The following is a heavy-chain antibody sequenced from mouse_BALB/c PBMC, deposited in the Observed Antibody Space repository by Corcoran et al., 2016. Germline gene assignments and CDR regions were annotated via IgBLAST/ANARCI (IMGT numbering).Heavy chain of an antibody. Sequence: EVQLQQSGPELVKPGASVKMSCKASGYTFTDYYMKWVKQRHRKSLEWIGDINPNNGGTSYNQKFKGKATLTVDKSSSTDYMQLNSLTSEDSAVYYCARDWDWYFDVWGAGTTVTVSS. D-gene: IGHD4-1*01. V-gene: IGHV1-26*01. CDR3: ARDWDWYFDV. J-gene: IGHJ1*01. CDR1: GYTFTDYY. CDR2: INPNNGGT.